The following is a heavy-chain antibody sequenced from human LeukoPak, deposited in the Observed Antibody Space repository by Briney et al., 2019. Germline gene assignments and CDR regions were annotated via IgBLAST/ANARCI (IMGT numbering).Heavy chain of an antibody. J-gene: IGHJ4*02. CDR2: INNAGSST. D-gene: IGHD2/OR15-2a*01. CDR1: GFTLRRYW. Sequence: GGSLTLSCVASGFTLRRYWMHWLRHVPGEGLVCVSRINNAGSSTNYADSVKGRFTISRDNADNTLYLQLNSLRADDTAVYYCARVSFCPRCHFDYWGQGTLVTVSS. V-gene: IGHV3-74*01. CDR3: ARVSFCPRCHFDY.